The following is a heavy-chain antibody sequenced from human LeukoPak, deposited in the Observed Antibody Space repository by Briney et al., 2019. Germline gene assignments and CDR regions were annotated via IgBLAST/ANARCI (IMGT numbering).Heavy chain of an antibody. CDR3: TTAPYPYYYDSSGYYSVYYYMDV. CDR2: IKSKTDGGTT. D-gene: IGHD3-22*01. J-gene: IGHJ6*03. CDR1: GFTFSNAW. V-gene: IGHV3-15*01. Sequence: GGSLRLSCAASGFTFSNAWMSWVRQAPGKGLEWVGRIKSKTDGGTTDYAAPVKGRFTISRDDSKNTLYLQMNSLKTEDTAVYYCTTAPYPYYYDSSGYYSVYYYMDVWGKGTTVTVSS.